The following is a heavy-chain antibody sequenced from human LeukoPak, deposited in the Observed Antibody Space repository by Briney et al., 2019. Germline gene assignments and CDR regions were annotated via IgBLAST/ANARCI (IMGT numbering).Heavy chain of an antibody. CDR2: ISGSGGST. V-gene: IGHV3-23*01. D-gene: IGHD1-26*01. Sequence: GGSLRLSCAASGFTCSSYAMSWVRQAPGKVLEWVSAISGSGGSTYYADSVKGRFTISRDNSKNTLYLQMNSLRAEDTAVYYCAKVKRELLILGLRYYFDYWGQGTLVTVSS. CDR3: AKVKRELLILGLRYYFDY. CDR1: GFTCSSYA. J-gene: IGHJ4*02.